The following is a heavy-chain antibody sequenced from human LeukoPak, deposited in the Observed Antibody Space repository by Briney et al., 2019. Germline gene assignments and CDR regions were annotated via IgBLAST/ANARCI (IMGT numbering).Heavy chain of an antibody. Sequence: SETLSLTCTVSGYSISSGYYWGWIRQPPGKGLEWIGSIYHSGSTYYNPSLKSRVTISVDTSKNQFSLKLSSVTAADTAVYYCARAIEVGAMTPFDYWGQGTLVTVSS. D-gene: IGHD1-26*01. CDR3: ARAIEVGAMTPFDY. CDR1: GYSISSGYY. CDR2: IYHSGST. V-gene: IGHV4-38-2*02. J-gene: IGHJ4*02.